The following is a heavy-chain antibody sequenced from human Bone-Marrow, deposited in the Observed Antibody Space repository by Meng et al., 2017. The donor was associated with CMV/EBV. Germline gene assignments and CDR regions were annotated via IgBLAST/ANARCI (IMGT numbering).Heavy chain of an antibody. D-gene: IGHD2-2*01. Sequence: ASVKVSCKASGYTFTSYDINWVRQATGQGLEWMGWMNPNSGNTGYAQKFQGRVTITRNTSISTAYMELSSLRSEDTAVYYCATTFPYRGYYYGMDVWGQGHTVTGYS. CDR1: GYTFTSYD. J-gene: IGHJ6*01. V-gene: IGHV1-8*03. CDR2: MNPNSGNT. CDR3: ATTFPYRGYYYGMDV.